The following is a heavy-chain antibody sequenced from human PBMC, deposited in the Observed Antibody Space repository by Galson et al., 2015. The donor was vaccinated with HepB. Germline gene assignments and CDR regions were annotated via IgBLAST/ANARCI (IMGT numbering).Heavy chain of an antibody. Sequence: SVTVSCKASGYTFTGYSMHWVRQAPGQGLEWMGWINPNSGGTNYAQKFQGWVTITRDTSISTAYMELSRLRSDDTAVYYCARGYCSSTSCFWTSYYYGMDVWGQGTPVTVSS. CDR1: GYTFTGYS. V-gene: IGHV1-2*04. CDR3: ARGYCSSTSCFWTSYYYGMDV. J-gene: IGHJ6*02. D-gene: IGHD2-2*01. CDR2: INPNSGGT.